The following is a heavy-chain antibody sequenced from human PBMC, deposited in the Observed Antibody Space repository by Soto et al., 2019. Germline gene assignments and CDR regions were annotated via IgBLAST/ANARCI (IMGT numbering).Heavy chain of an antibody. CDR1: GGSISSYY. V-gene: IGHV4-59*08. Sequence: SETLSLTCTVSGGSISSYYWSWIRQPPGKGLEWIGYIYYSGSTNYNPSLKSRVTISVDTSKNQFSLKLSSVTAADTAVYYCARHTYSDDFWSGYSYFDYWGQGTLVTVSS. J-gene: IGHJ4*02. CDR3: ARHTYSDDFWSGYSYFDY. CDR2: IYYSGST. D-gene: IGHD3-3*01.